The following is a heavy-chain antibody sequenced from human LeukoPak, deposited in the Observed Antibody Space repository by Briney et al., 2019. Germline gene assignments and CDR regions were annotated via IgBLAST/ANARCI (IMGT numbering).Heavy chain of an antibody. CDR2: INHSGST. Sequence: PSETLSLTCTVSGGSISRDYWSWIRQPPGKGLEWIGEINHSGSTNYNPSLKSRVTISVDTSKNQFSLKLSSVTAADTAVYYCARGRVVVVPAAMRGYYYYGMDVWGPGTTVTVSS. CDR1: GGSISRDY. J-gene: IGHJ6*02. V-gene: IGHV4-34*01. CDR3: ARGRVVVVPAAMRGYYYYGMDV. D-gene: IGHD2-2*01.